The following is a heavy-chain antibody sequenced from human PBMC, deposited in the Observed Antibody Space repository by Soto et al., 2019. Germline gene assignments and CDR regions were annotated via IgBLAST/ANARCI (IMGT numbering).Heavy chain of an antibody. D-gene: IGHD3-9*01. V-gene: IGHV3-23*01. Sequence: PGGSLRLSCAASGFTFSSYAMSWVRQAPGKGLEWVSAISGSGGSTYYADSVKGRFTISRDNSKNTLYLQMNSLRAEDTAVYYCAKDHILTGYTPQNPPVRYDYWGQGTLVTVSS. CDR1: GFTFSSYA. J-gene: IGHJ4*02. CDR3: AKDHILTGYTPQNPPVRYDY. CDR2: ISGSGGST.